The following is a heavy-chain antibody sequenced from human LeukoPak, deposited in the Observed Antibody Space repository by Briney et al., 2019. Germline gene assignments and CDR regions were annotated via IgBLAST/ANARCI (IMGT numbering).Heavy chain of an antibody. CDR1: GLTFSSYE. J-gene: IGHJ3*02. CDR3: AGHYYDSSGYKHAFDI. Sequence: QPGGSLRLSCAASGLTFSSYEMNWVRQAPGKGLEWVSYISSSGSTIYYADSVKGRFTISRDNAKNSLYLQMNSLRAEDTAVYYCAGHYYDSSGYKHAFDIWGQGTMVTVSS. V-gene: IGHV3-48*03. D-gene: IGHD3-22*01. CDR2: ISSSGSTI.